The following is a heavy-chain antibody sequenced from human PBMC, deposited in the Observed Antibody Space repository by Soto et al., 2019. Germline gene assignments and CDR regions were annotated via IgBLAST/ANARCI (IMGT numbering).Heavy chain of an antibody. CDR3: TRGRARGGKDAFDV. D-gene: IGHD3-10*01. CDR1: GYTFTDSY. V-gene: IGHV1-46*01. CDR2: INPSADYT. Sequence: QVQLVQSGAEVKKPGASVKVSCKASGYTFTDSYLHWVRQAPGQGPEWMGIINPSADYTTYTQKFQGRGTMTRDTSTSTVYMELSSLRSGDTAVYYCTRGRARGGKDAFDVWGQGTMVVVSS. J-gene: IGHJ3*01.